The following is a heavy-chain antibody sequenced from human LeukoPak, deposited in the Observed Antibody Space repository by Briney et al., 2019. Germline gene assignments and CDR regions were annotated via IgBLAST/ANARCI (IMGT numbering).Heavy chain of an antibody. J-gene: IGHJ4*02. CDR1: GFTFSSYS. Sequence: PGESLRLSCAASGFTFSSYSMNWVRQAPGKGLEWVSSITSSSTYIYYADSVKGRFTISRDNSKSTLYLQMNSLRAEDTAMYYCAKDPQVGAAAYYFDSWGQGTLVTVSS. D-gene: IGHD2-2*01. CDR3: AKDPQVGAAAYYFDS. V-gene: IGHV3-21*01. CDR2: ITSSSTYI.